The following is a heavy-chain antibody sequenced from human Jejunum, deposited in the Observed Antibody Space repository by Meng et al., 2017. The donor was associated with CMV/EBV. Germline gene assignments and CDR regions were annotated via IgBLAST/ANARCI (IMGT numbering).Heavy chain of an antibody. D-gene: IGHD3-3*01. J-gene: IGHJ3*01. CDR2: INPNSGNT. CDR3: ARDPPSRFDDTFDV. V-gene: IGHV1-8*01. CDR1: GYTFISYD. Sequence: GYTFISYDINWVRPATGQRLEWMGWINPNSGNTGYAQNFQSRVTITRNTSINTAYMELSSLRSEDTAVYYCARDPPSRFDDTFDVWGQGTMVTVPS.